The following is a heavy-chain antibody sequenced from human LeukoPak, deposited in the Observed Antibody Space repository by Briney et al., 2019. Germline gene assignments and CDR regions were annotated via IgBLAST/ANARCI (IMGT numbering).Heavy chain of an antibody. J-gene: IGHJ4*02. CDR2: IYSGGST. CDR1: GFTVSSDY. V-gene: IGHV3-66*02. Sequence: GGSLRLSCAASGFTVSSDYMSWVRQAPGKGLEWVSIIYSGGSTYYEDSVKGRFTISRDNSKNTLYLQMNSMRAEDTAVYYCAMKGYLYDSSNYHVDYWGQGTLVTVSS. D-gene: IGHD3-22*01. CDR3: AMKGYLYDSSNYHVDY.